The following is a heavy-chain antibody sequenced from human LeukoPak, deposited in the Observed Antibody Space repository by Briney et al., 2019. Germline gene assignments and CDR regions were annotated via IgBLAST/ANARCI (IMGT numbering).Heavy chain of an antibody. Sequence: GGSLRLSCAASGFTFSSYAMSWVRQAPGKGLEWDSLFSDSAGGTYYADSVKGRFTISRDNSKNTLYMQMNSLRVEDTAIYYCAKQLHSSAWDYFDYWGQGTLVTVSS. CDR3: AKQLHSSAWDYFDY. V-gene: IGHV3-23*01. J-gene: IGHJ4*02. CDR1: GFTFSSYA. CDR2: FSDSAGGT. D-gene: IGHD6-19*01.